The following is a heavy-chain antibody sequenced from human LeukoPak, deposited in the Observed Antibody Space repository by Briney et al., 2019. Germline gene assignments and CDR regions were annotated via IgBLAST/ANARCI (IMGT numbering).Heavy chain of an antibody. CDR1: GYSISSGYY. V-gene: IGHV4-38-2*02. CDR2: IYHSGST. CDR3: ASLPPHYDSSGYSDY. J-gene: IGHJ4*02. Sequence: SETLSLTCTVSGYSISSGYYWGWIRQPPGKGLEWIGSIYHSGSTYYNPSLKSRVTISVDTSKNQFSLKLSSVTAADTAVYYCASLPPHYDSSGYSDYWGQGTLVTVSS. D-gene: IGHD3-22*01.